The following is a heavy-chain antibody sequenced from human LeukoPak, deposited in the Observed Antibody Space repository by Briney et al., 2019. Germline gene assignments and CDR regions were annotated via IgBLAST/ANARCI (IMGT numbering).Heavy chain of an antibody. D-gene: IGHD1-26*01. J-gene: IGHJ4*02. CDR2: INPNSGGT. Sequence: GASVKVSCKASGYTFTGYYMHWVRQAPGQGLEWMGWINPNSGGTNYAQKFQGRVTITTDESTSTAYMELSSLRSEDTAVYYCARAPVGATSPVYDYWGQGTLVTVSS. V-gene: IGHV1-2*02. CDR1: GYTFTGYY. CDR3: ARAPVGATSPVYDY.